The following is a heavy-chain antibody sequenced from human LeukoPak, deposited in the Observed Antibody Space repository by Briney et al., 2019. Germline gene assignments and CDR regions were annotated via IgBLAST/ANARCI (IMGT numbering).Heavy chain of an antibody. CDR1: GGSISSCY. CDR2: IYYSGSA. V-gene: IGHV4-59*01. CDR3: ARVTYTSSWQYYFDY. D-gene: IGHD6-13*01. Sequence: PSETLSLTCTVSGGSISSCYWSWIRQPPGKGLEWIGYIYYSGSANYNPSLKSRVTISVDTSKNQSSLKLSSVTAADTAVYYCARVTYTSSWQYYFDYWGQGTLVTVSS. J-gene: IGHJ4*02.